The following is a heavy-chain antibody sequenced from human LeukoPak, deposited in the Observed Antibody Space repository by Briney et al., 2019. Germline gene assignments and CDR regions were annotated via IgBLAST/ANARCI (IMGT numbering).Heavy chain of an antibody. Sequence: GGSLRLPCAASGFTFSSYGMHWVRPAPGKGLEWVAVIWYDGSNKYYADSVKGRFTISRDNSKNTLYLQMNSLRAEDTAVYYCARDRIAAAGLFDYWGQGTLVTVSS. CDR2: IWYDGSNK. CDR1: GFTFSSYG. D-gene: IGHD6-13*01. CDR3: ARDRIAAAGLFDY. J-gene: IGHJ4*02. V-gene: IGHV3-33*01.